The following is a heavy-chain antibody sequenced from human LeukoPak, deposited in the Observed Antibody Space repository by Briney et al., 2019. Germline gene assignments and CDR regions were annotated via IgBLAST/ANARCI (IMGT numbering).Heavy chain of an antibody. V-gene: IGHV3-9*01. J-gene: IGHJ4*02. CDR3: AKDIDSSSPYYFDY. CDR1: GFTFDDYA. CDR2: ISWNSDRQ. D-gene: IGHD6-6*01. Sequence: GRSLRLSCAASGFTFDDYAMPWVRQAPGKGLEWVSGISWNSDRQDYADSVKGRFTSSRDNAKNSLHLQMNSLRAEDTALYYCAKDIDSSSPYYFDYWGQGTLVTVSS.